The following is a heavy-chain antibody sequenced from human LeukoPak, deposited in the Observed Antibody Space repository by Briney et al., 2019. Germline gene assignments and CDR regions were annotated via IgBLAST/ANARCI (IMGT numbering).Heavy chain of an antibody. Sequence: SETLSPTCAVYGGFDIYYWTIVRQPPGKGLEWIGETTFRGKTNYNPSLKGRVTISVDRTTQQFSLKLTSVTVADTAVYYCAGYGGDWYPDSWGQGTLVIASS. J-gene: IGHJ4*02. V-gene: IGHV4-34*01. CDR3: AGYGGDWYPDS. CDR1: GGFDIYY. CDR2: TTFRGKT. D-gene: IGHD2-21*02.